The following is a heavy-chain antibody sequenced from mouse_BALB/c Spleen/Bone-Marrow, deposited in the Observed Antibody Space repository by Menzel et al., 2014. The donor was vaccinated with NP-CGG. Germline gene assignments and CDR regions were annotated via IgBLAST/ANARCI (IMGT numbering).Heavy chain of an antibody. J-gene: IGHJ3*01. V-gene: IGHV1-26*01. CDR1: GYSFTDYY. CDR2: VNPNNGGT. CDR3: ARDYDYGCAY. Sequence: VQLKHSGPDLVKPGASVKISCKASGYSFTDYYMHWVKQSHGKSLEWIGRVNPNNGGTNYNQKFKGKAILTVDKSSNTAYMELRSLTSEDSAVYFCARDYDYGCAYWGQGTLVTVSA. D-gene: IGHD2-4*01.